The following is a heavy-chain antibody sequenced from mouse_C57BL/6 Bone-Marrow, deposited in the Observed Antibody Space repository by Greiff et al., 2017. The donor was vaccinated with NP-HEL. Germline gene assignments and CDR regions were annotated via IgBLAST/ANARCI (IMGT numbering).Heavy chain of an antibody. CDR2: IDPENGDT. D-gene: IGHD3-2*02. V-gene: IGHV14-4*01. J-gene: IGHJ3*01. CDR1: GFNIKDDY. Sequence: VQLQQSGAELVRPGASVKLSCTASGFNIKDDYMHWVKQRPEQGLEWIGWIDPENGDTEYASKFQGKATITAYTSSNTAYLQLSSLTSEDTAVYYCTSDSSGYGFAYWGQGTLVTVSA. CDR3: TSDSSGYGFAY.